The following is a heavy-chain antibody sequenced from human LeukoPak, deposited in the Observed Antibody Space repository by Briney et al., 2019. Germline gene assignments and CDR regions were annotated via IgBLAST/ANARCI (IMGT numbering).Heavy chain of an antibody. CDR3: AKSRGFAEWFLFDD. CDR1: GFAFSIYA. J-gene: IGHJ4*02. Sequence: GGSLRLSCAASGFAFSIYAMSWVRQAPGKGLEWVSGISGSAGSIYYTDSVKGRFTISRDNSKNTLYLQMNTLRAEDTALYYCAKSRGFAEWFLFDDWGQGTLVTVSS. D-gene: IGHD3-3*01. V-gene: IGHV3-23*01. CDR2: ISGSAGSI.